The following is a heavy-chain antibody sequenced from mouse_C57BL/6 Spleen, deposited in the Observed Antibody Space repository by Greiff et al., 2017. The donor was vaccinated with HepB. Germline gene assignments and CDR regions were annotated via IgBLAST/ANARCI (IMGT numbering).Heavy chain of an antibody. D-gene: IGHD2-4*01. CDR1: GFTFSDYG. CDR3: ARHDYHYFDY. CDR2: ISSGSSTI. J-gene: IGHJ2*01. Sequence: EVQGVESGGGLVKPGGSLKLSCAASGFTFSDYGMHWVRQAPEKGLEWVAYISSGSSTIYYADTVKGRFTISRDNAKNTLFLQMTSLRSEDTAMYYCARHDYHYFDYWGQGTTLTVSS. V-gene: IGHV5-17*01.